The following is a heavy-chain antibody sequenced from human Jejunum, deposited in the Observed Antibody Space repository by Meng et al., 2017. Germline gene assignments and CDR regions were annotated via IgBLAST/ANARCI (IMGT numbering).Heavy chain of an antibody. J-gene: IGHJ4*02. CDR1: GGFISTW. D-gene: IGHD3-22*01. CDR3: ARFQGDFYDNDAYYSYFAY. CDR2: IYHSGPT. V-gene: IGHV4-4*02. Sequence: QVDVPCLRTVREDPAGYLPLPYTVYGGFISTWWSRVRQPPGKGLESIGYIYHSGPTNYNPSLQSRVTISVDKSENQFSLKLRSVTDSDTAVYYCARFQGDFYDNDAYYSYFAYWGPGALVTVSS.